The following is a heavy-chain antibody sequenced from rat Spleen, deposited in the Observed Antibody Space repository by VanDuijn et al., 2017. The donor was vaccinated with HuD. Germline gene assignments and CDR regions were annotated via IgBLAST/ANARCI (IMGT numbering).Heavy chain of an antibody. CDR1: GYSITSNY. V-gene: IGHV3-1*01. J-gene: IGHJ3*01. Sequence: EVQLQESGPGLVKPSQSLSLTCSVTGYSITSNYWGWIRKFPGNKMEWIGHISYSGSTSYNPSLKSRISITSDTSRNQFFLQLNSVTTEYTATYSCARSYYYYSNYIPFAFWGQGTLVTVSS. CDR2: ISYSGST. D-gene: IGHD1-2*01. CDR3: ARSYYYYSNYIPFAF.